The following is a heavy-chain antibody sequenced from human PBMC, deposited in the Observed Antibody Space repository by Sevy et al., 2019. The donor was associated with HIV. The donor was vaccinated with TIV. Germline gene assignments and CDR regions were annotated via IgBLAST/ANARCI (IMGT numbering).Heavy chain of an antibody. CDR2: IYPGDSDT. J-gene: IGHJ2*01. Sequence: GESLKISCKGYGYSFTSYWIGWVRQMPGKGLEWRGIIYPGDSDTRYGPSFQGQVTISADKSISTAYLQWSSLKASDTAMYYCARREEHWYFDLWGRGTLVTVSS. V-gene: IGHV5-51*01. CDR3: ARREEHWYFDL. CDR1: GYSFTSYW.